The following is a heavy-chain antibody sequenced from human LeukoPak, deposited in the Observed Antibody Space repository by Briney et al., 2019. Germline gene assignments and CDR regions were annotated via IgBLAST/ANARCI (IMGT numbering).Heavy chain of an antibody. CDR3: ARPYYYDSRIDP. V-gene: IGHV4-30-4*01. J-gene: IGHJ5*02. Sequence: SQTLSLTCTVSGGSISSGDYYWSWIRQPPGKGLEWIAYMYYSGSAYYNPSLKSRVTMTADTSKNQLSLKLSSVTAADTAVYYCARPYYYDSRIDPWGQGILVTVSS. D-gene: IGHD3-22*01. CDR1: GGSISSGDYY. CDR2: MYYSGSA.